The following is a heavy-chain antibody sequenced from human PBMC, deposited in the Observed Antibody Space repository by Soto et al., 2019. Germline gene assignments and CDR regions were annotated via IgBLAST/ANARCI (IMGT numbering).Heavy chain of an antibody. CDR2: IYYSGST. V-gene: IGHV4-59*01. J-gene: IGHJ4*02. CDR1: GGSISSYY. D-gene: IGHD5-18*01. Sequence: QVQLQESGPGLVKPSETLSLTCTVSGGSISSYYWSWIRQPPGKGLEWIGYIYYSGSTNYNPSLKRRVPISVDTSKNQFPLKLSSVTAADTAVYYCARGVRLDTAMAMRGFDYWGQGTLVTVSS. CDR3: ARGVRLDTAMAMRGFDY.